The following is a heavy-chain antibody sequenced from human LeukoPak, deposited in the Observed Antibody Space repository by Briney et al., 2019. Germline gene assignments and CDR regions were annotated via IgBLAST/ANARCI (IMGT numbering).Heavy chain of an antibody. CDR2: IYYSGST. Sequence: PSETLSLTCTVSGGSISSGDYYWSWIRQPPGKGLEWIGYIYYSGSTYYNPSLKSRVTISVDTSKNQFSLKLSSVTAADTAVYYCARTDQAAAGTSVWFDPWGQGTLVTVSS. D-gene: IGHD6-13*01. V-gene: IGHV4-30-4*01. J-gene: IGHJ5*02. CDR3: ARTDQAAAGTSVWFDP. CDR1: GGSISSGDYY.